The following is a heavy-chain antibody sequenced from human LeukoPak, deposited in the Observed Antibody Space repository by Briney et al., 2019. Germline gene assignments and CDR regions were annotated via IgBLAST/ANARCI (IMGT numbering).Heavy chain of an antibody. V-gene: IGHV4-59*01. CDR3: AREDPQTTVPEGMDV. J-gene: IGHJ6*02. D-gene: IGHD4-17*01. Sequence: SETLSLTCSVSGGSISTYYWSWIRQLLGKGLEWIGYIYYTGTTNYNLSLRSRVTISVDTSRNQFSLRLSSVTAADTAVYYCAREDPQTTVPEGMDVWGHGTTVIVSS. CDR1: GGSISTYY. CDR2: IYYTGTT.